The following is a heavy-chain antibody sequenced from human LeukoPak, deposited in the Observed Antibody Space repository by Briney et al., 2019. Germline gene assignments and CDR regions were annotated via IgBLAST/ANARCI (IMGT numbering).Heavy chain of an antibody. J-gene: IGHJ4*01. CDR3: ARGPAEDSCYEY. V-gene: IGHV4-59*02. CDR2: ISYGGST. Sequence: SQTLSLTCTVSGGSVAGYYWSWIRQSPGKGLEWSGYISYGGSTNYNPAIEGQTTISADTSKNQISLTVAYVTAAGTAIYYCARGPAEDSCYEYWGRGTLVTVSS. CDR1: GGSVAGYY. D-gene: IGHD5-12*01.